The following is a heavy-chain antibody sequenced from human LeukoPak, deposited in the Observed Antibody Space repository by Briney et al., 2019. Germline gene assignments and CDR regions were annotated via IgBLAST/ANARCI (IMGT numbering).Heavy chain of an antibody. J-gene: IGHJ4*02. CDR2: ISAYNGNT. CDR3: ARDLLISSVGVGSY. V-gene: IGHV1-18*04. CDR1: GYTFSSYG. Sequence: ASVKVSCKASGYTFSSYGISRVRQAPGQGLEWMGWISAYNGNTNYAQKLQGRVMMTTDTSSSTSYMELRSLRSDDTAVYYCARDLLISSVGVGSYWGQGTLVTVSS. D-gene: IGHD3-16*01.